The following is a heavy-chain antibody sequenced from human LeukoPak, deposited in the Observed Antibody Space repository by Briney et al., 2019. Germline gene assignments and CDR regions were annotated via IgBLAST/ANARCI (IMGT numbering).Heavy chain of an antibody. Sequence: SETLSLTCTVSGGPISNYYWSWMRQPPGKGLEWIGYIYYSGSTNYNPSLKSRVTISVDTSKNQFSLKLNSVTAADTAVYYCARAMGGAGTVTDYWGQGTLVTVSS. CDR3: ARAMGGAGTVTDY. V-gene: IGHV4-59*01. CDR2: IYYSGST. J-gene: IGHJ4*02. CDR1: GGPISNYY. D-gene: IGHD6-13*01.